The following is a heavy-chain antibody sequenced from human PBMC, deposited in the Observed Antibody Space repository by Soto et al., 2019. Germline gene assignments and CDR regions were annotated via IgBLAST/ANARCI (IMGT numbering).Heavy chain of an antibody. CDR1: GGSISRSSHY. Sequence: SETLSLTXSVSGGSISRSSHYWGWIRQPPGKGLEWIGNIYYNGNTYYNPSLKSRVTISMDTSKNRFSLRLSFVTAADTAVYFCRARLANFYFYGMDVWGQGTTVTVSS. CDR3: RARLANFYFYGMDV. CDR2: IYYNGNT. J-gene: IGHJ6*02. V-gene: IGHV4-39*02. D-gene: IGHD6-6*01.